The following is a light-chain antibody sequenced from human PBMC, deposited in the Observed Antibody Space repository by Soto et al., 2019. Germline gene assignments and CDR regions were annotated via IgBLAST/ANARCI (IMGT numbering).Light chain of an antibody. CDR1: QSVNNF. V-gene: IGKV3-11*01. CDR2: DAS. Sequence: DIVLTQSPATLSLSPGEGATLSCRASQSVNNFLAWYRQKPGQSPRLLIYDASNRATGIPARFSGSGSETDFTITIRSIETEDFAVYYCQKRSYWPPITFGQGTRLEIK. CDR3: QKRSYWPPIT. J-gene: IGKJ5*01.